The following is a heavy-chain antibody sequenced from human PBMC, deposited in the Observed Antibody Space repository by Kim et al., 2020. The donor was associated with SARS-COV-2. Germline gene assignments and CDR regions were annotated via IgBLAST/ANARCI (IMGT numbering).Heavy chain of an antibody. Sequence: YYADAVKGRCTISRDNSKNTLYLQMNSLRAEDTALYYCAKLPRVTTYFEYWGQGTLVTVSS. CDR3: AKLPRVTTYFEY. D-gene: IGHD4-17*01. V-gene: IGHV3-23*01. J-gene: IGHJ4*02.